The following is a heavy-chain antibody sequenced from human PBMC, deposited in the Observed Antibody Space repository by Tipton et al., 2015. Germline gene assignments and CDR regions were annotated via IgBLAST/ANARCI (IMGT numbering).Heavy chain of an antibody. V-gene: IGHV4-59*01. CDR3: AREAVARYYYGMDV. J-gene: IGHJ6*02. D-gene: IGHD6-19*01. CDR1: GGSIDSYY. CDR2: IYYSGST. Sequence: TLSLTCSVSGGSIDSYYWSWIRQPPGKGLDWIGYIYYSGSTNYNPSLKSRVSISVDTSKNQFSLKLSSVTAADTAVYYCAREAVARYYYGMDVWGQGTTVTVSS.